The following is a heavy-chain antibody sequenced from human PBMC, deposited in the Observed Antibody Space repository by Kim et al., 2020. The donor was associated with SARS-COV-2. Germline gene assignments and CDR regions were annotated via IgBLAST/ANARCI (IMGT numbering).Heavy chain of an antibody. Sequence: GGSLRLSCAASGFTFSSYAMHWVRQAPGKGLEWVAVISYDGSNKYYVDSVKGRFTISRDNSKNTLYLQMNSLRAEDTAVYYCARQAEYCGGDCYGWFHPWGQGTLVTVSS. J-gene: IGHJ5*02. D-gene: IGHD2-21*01. V-gene: IGHV3-30*04. CDR1: GFTFSSYA. CDR3: ARQAEYCGGDCYGWFHP. CDR2: ISYDGSNK.